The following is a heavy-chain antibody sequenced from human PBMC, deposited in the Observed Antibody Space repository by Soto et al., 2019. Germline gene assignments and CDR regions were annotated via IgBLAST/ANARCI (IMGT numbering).Heavy chain of an antibody. CDR3: ARVFMVTIFGGGMDV. J-gene: IGHJ6*02. V-gene: IGHV1-2*02. CDR2: INPNSGGT. Sequence: QVQLVQSGAEVKKPGASVKVSCKASGYTFTGYYMHWVRQAPGQGLEWMGWINPNSGGTNYAQKFQGRVTMTRDTSISTAYMELSRLRSDDTAVYYCARVFMVTIFGGGMDVWGQGTTVTVSS. D-gene: IGHD3-3*01. CDR1: GYTFTGYY.